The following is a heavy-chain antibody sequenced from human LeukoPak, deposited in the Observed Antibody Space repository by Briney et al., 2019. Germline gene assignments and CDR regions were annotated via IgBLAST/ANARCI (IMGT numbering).Heavy chain of an antibody. J-gene: IGHJ4*02. CDR1: GFTFSGSG. Sequence: GGSLRLSCAASGFTFSGSGMHWVRQAPGKGLEWVTFIRYDGSNKYYTDSVKGRFTISRDNSKNTLYLKMDSLRAEATAVYYCARDYDFWSGYYSPTRGYFGYWGQGTLVTVSS. V-gene: IGHV3-30*02. CDR3: ARDYDFWSGYYSPTRGYFGY. D-gene: IGHD3-3*01. CDR2: IRYDGSNK.